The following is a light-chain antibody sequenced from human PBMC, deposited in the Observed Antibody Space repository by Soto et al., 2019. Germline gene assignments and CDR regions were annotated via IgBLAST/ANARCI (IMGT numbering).Light chain of an antibody. V-gene: IGLV1-47*01. CDR1: SSNIGNKY. J-gene: IGLJ2*01. CDR3: AAEDGMLDVI. CDR2: GNN. Sequence: QSVLTQPPSASGTPGQRVTISCSGSSSNIGNKYVDWYQQLPGTAPKLLIYGNNQRPSGVPDRFSGSKSDTSASLAISGHRSEDEADYYCAAEDGMLDVIFGGGTKVTVL.